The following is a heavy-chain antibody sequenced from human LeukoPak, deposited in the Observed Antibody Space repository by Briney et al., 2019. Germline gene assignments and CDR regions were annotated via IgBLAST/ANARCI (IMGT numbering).Heavy chain of an antibody. D-gene: IGHD3-22*01. Sequence: SVRVSCEASGGTFSSYATSWVRQAPGQGLEWMGGIIPIFGTANYAQKFQGRVTITADESTSTAYMELSSLRSEDTAVYYCARQVVVPYYYGMDVWGQGTTVTVSS. CDR2: IIPIFGTA. CDR1: GGTFSSYA. CDR3: ARQVVVPYYYGMDV. J-gene: IGHJ6*02. V-gene: IGHV1-69*13.